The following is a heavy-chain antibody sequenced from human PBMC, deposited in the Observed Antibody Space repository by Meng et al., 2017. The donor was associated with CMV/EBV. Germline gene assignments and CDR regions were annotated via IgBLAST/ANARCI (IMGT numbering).Heavy chain of an antibody. Sequence: SETLSLTCTVSGGSISSGGYYWSWIRQHPGKGLEWIGYIYYSGSTYYNPSLKSRVTISVDTSKNQFSLKLSSVTAADTAVYYCARVRYCSITSWFASYYYYGMDVWGQGTTVTVSS. CDR1: GGSISSGGYY. J-gene: IGHJ6*02. CDR3: ARVRYCSITSWFASYYYYGMDV. CDR2: IYYSGST. D-gene: IGHD2-2*01. V-gene: IGHV4-31*03.